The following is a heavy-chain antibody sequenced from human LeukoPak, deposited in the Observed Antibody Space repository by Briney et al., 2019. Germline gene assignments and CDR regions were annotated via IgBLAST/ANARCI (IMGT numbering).Heavy chain of an antibody. CDR2: IYHSGNT. CDR1: GYSITSGYY. V-gene: IGHV4-38-2*01. D-gene: IGHD1-14*01. CDR3: ARHARTSEDLDY. J-gene: IGHJ4*02. Sequence: PSETLSLTCAVSGYSITSGYYWGWIRQPPVKGLEWIGSIYHSGNTYYNPSLKSRVTISVDTSKNQFSLKLNSVTAADTAVYYCARHARTSEDLDYWGQGTLVTVSS.